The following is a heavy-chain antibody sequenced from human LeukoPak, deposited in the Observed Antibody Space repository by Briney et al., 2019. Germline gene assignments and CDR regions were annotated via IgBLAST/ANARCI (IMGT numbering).Heavy chain of an antibody. CDR2: IIPNFGTA. D-gene: IGHD3-10*01. CDR1: GGTFTSYA. J-gene: IGHJ5*02. Sequence: GASVKVSCKASGGTFTSYAISWVRQAPGQGLEWKGGIIPNFGTANYAQKFQGRVTITTDESTSTAYMELSSLISEDTAVYYCASLKEVWFGESLHQYNWFDPWGQGTLVTVFS. CDR3: ASLKEVWFGESLHQYNWFDP. V-gene: IGHV1-69*05.